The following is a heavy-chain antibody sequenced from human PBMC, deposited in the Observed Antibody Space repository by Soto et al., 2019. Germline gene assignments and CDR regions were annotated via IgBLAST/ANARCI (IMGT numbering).Heavy chain of an antibody. CDR2: ISGSGGST. D-gene: IGHD3-22*01. J-gene: IGHJ4*02. CDR3: AKDLIRTIVVYPPFDY. Sequence: GGSLRLSCAASGFTFSSYAMSWVRQAPGKGLEWVSAISGSGGSTYYADSVKGRFTISRDNSKNTLYLQMNSLRAEDTAVYYCAKDLIRTIVVYPPFDYWGQGTLVTAPQ. CDR1: GFTFSSYA. V-gene: IGHV3-23*01.